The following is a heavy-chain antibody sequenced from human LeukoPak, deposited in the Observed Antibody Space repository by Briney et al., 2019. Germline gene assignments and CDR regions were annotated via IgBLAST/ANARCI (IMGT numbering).Heavy chain of an antibody. V-gene: IGHV1-2*02. Sequence: GASVKVSCKASGYTFTGYYMHWVRQAPGQGLEWMGWINPNSGGTNYAQKLQGRVTMTTDTSTSTAYMELRSLRSDDTAVYYCARDPGMAVAVDYWGQGTLVTVSS. CDR1: GYTFTGYY. J-gene: IGHJ4*02. CDR2: INPNSGGT. CDR3: ARDPGMAVAVDY. D-gene: IGHD6-19*01.